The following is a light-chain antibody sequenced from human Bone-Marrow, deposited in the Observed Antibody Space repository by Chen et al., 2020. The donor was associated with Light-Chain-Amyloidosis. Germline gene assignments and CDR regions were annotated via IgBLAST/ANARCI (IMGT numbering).Light chain of an antibody. Sequence: SYELTQPPSVSVSPGQTARITCSGDDLPTKYAYWYQQKPGQAPVLVIHRDTERPSGISARLSGSNSGTTATLTISGVQAEDEADYHCQSADSSGTYEVIFGGGTKLTVL. CDR1: DLPTKY. CDR3: QSADSSGTYEVI. CDR2: RDT. V-gene: IGLV3-25*03. J-gene: IGLJ2*01.